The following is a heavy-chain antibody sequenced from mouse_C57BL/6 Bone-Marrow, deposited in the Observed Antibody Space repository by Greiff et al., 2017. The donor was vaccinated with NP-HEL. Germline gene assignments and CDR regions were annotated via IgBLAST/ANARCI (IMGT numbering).Heavy chain of an antibody. CDR2: IDPEDGEN. V-gene: IGHV14-2*01. CDR3: ARSRGGFDY. J-gene: IGHJ2*01. Sequence: VQLQQSGAELVKPGASVKLSCTASGFNIKDYYMNWVKQRTEQGLEWIGRIDPEDGENKYAPKFQGKATITAAKSSNTAYLQLISLTSEDTAVYYCARSRGGFDYWGQGTTLTVSS. CDR1: GFNIKDYY.